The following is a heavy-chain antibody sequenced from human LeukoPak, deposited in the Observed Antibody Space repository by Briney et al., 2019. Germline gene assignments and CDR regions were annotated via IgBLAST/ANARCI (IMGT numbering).Heavy chain of an antibody. J-gene: IGHJ2*01. V-gene: IGHV1-8*02. CDR3: ARSPYSSSWYRSAWYFDL. CDR2: MNPNSGNT. D-gene: IGHD6-13*01. Sequence: GASVKVSCKASGYTFTSYDINWVRQATGQGLEWMGWMNPNSGNTGYAQKFQGRVTMTRNTSISTAYMELSSLRSEDTAVYYCARSPYSSSWYRSAWYFDLWGRGTLVTVSS. CDR1: GYTFTSYD.